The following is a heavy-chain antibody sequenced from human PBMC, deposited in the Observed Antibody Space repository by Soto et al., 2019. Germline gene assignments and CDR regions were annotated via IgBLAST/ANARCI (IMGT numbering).Heavy chain of an antibody. D-gene: IGHD3-10*01. CDR3: ARDRAYPDAFDI. CDR2: ISHGSTTI. Sequence: QVQLVESGGGLVKPGGSLRLSCAASGFTFSYYYMSWIRQAPGKGLEWVSYISHGSTTIYYTDSVKGRFTISRYNAKNSLYLQMNSLRAEDTAVYYCARDRAYPDAFDIWGQGTMVTVSS. V-gene: IGHV3-11*01. J-gene: IGHJ3*02. CDR1: GFTFSYYY.